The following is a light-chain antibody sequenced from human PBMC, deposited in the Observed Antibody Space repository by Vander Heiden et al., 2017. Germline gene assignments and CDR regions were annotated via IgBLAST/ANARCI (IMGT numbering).Light chain of an antibody. CDR1: QSVSSY. J-gene: IGKJ2*01. CDR3: QQRSNCLST. Sequence: EIVLTQSPATLSLSPGERATLSCRASQSVSSYLAWYQQKPGQAPRLLIYDASNRATGIPARFSGSGSGTDFTLTISSREPEDFAVYYCQQRSNCLSTFGQGTKLEIK. V-gene: IGKV3-11*01. CDR2: DAS.